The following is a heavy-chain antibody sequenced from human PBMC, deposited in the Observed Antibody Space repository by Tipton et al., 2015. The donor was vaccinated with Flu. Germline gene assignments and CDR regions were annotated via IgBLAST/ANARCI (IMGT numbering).Heavy chain of an antibody. Sequence: TLSLTCTVSGDSIGSPFYWSWIRQPAGKALEWIGRIHASGNTNYSPSLGSRVTILLDRSKNQFSLKLSFVTAADTAVYYCARRDYSNYVSVPKNWFDSWGQGILVTVSS. CDR2: IHASGNT. D-gene: IGHD4-11*01. CDR1: GDSIGSPFY. CDR3: ARRDYSNYVSVPKNWFDS. V-gene: IGHV4-61*02. J-gene: IGHJ5*01.